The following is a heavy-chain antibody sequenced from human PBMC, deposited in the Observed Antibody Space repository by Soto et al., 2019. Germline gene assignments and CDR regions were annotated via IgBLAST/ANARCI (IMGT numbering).Heavy chain of an antibody. CDR2: ISAYNGNT. CDR1: GYTFTSYG. V-gene: IGHV1-18*01. D-gene: IGHD2-2*01. CDR3: AREGALIVVPAAMPSWFDP. J-gene: IGHJ5*02. Sequence: ASVKVSCKASGYTFTSYGISCVRQAPGQGLEWMGWISAYNGNTNYAQKLQGRVTMTTDTSTSTAYMELRSLRSDDTAVYYCAREGALIVVPAAMPSWFDPWGQGTLVTVSS.